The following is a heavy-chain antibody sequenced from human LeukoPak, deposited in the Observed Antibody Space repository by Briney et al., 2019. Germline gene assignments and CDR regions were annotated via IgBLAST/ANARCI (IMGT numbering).Heavy chain of an antibody. CDR1: GYTFNIYA. D-gene: IGHD7-27*01. V-gene: IGHV1-3*01. CDR2: INVDSGNT. CDR3: ARDLGSGEAGDY. J-gene: IGHJ4*02. Sequence: GASVKVSCKASGYTFNIYAIHWVRQAPGQSLEWMGWINVDSGNTKYSQRFQGRVTITADKSTSTAYMELSSLRSEDTAVYYCARDLGSGEAGDYWGQGTLVTVSS.